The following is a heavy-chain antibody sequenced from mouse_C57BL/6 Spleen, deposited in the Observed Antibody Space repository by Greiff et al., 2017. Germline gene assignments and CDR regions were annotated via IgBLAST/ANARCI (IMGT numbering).Heavy chain of an antibody. CDR1: GYSFTGYY. Sequence: EVQLQQSGPELVKPGASVKISCKASGYSFTGYYMNWVKQSPEKSLEWIGEINPSTGGTTYNQKFKAKATLTVDKSSSTAYMQLKSLTSEDSAVYYCAPYYAMDYWGQGTSVTVSS. J-gene: IGHJ4*01. CDR3: APYYAMDY. CDR2: INPSTGGT. V-gene: IGHV1-42*01.